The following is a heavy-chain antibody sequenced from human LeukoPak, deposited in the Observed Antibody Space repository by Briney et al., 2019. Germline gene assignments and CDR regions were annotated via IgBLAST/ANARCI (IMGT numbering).Heavy chain of an antibody. CDR1: GGSISSYY. V-gene: IGHV4-59*01. CDR3: ARGRSSSWLLDP. D-gene: IGHD6-13*01. Sequence: SETLSLTCTVSGGSISSYYWSWIRQPPGKGLEWIGYIYYSGSTNYNPSLKSRVTISVDTSKNQFSLKLSSVTAADTAVYYCARGRSSSWLLDPWGQGTLVTVSS. CDR2: IYYSGST. J-gene: IGHJ5*02.